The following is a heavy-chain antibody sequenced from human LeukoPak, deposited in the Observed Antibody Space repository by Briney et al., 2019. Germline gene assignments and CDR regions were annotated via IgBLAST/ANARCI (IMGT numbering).Heavy chain of an antibody. CDR3: AKGTPMANPYYHYGMGV. CDR2: ISYDASNK. V-gene: IGHV3-30*18. CDR1: GFTFSTYG. Sequence: GGSLRLSCAASGFTFSTYGIRWVRQAPGKGLEWVAVISYDASNKNYADSVKGRFTISRDNSKNTLYLQMNSLRVEDTAVYYCAKGTPMANPYYHYGMGVWGQGTTVTVSS. J-gene: IGHJ6*02. D-gene: IGHD3-10*01.